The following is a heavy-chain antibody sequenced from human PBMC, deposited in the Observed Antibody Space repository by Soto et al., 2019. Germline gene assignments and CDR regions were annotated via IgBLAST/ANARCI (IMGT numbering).Heavy chain of an antibody. Sequence: EVQLVESGGGVVQPGGPLRLSCAVSVFTLSIYSMNCVRHAPGEGLEWVSYISSSSSTIYYAGSVKGRFTISRDNAKNSLYLQMNSLRDEDTAVYYCARRGWEGMYFDYWGQGILVTVSS. D-gene: IGHD1-26*01. J-gene: IGHJ4*02. CDR3: ARRGWEGMYFDY. V-gene: IGHV3-48*02. CDR2: ISSSSSTI. CDR1: VFTLSIYS.